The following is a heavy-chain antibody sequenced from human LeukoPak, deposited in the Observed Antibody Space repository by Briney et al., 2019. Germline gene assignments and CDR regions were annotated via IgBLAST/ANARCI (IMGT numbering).Heavy chain of an antibody. CDR2: INPSGGST. CDR3: ARDRAGVLWFGELSGDY. J-gene: IGHJ4*02. V-gene: IGHV1-46*01. CDR1: GYTFTSYY. D-gene: IGHD3-10*01. Sequence: SVKVSCKASGYTFTSYYMHWMRQAPGQGLEWMGIINPSGGSTSYAQKFQGRVTMTRDTSTSTVYMELSSLRSEDTAVYYCARDRAGVLWFGELSGDYWGQGTLVTVSS.